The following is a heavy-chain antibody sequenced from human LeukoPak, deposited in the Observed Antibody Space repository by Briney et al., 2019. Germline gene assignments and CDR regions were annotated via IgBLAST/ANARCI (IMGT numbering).Heavy chain of an antibody. CDR2: IYTSGST. CDR3: ARVLRSRYDLEVRAENWFDP. Sequence: SQTLSLTCTVSGGSISSGSYYWSWIRQPAGKGLEWIGRIYTSGSTNYNPSLKSRVTISVDTSKNQFSLKLSSVTAADTAVYYCARVLRSRYDLEVRAENWFDPWGQGTLVTVSS. J-gene: IGHJ5*02. V-gene: IGHV4-61*02. D-gene: IGHD3/OR15-3a*01. CDR1: GGSISSGSYY.